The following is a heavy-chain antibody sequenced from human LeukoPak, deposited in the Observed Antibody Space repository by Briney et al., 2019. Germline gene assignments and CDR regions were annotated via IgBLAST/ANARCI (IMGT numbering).Heavy chain of an antibody. CDR3: AKVKADYYDSSGYYYYFDY. J-gene: IGHJ4*02. V-gene: IGHV3-23*01. CDR2: ISGSGGST. Sequence: GGSLRLSCAASGFTFSSYGMSWVRQAPGKGLEWVSAISGSGGSTYYADSVEGRFTISRDNSKNTLYLQMNSLRAEDTAVYYCAKVKADYYDSSGYYYYFDYWGQGTLVTVSS. CDR1: GFTFSSYG. D-gene: IGHD3-22*01.